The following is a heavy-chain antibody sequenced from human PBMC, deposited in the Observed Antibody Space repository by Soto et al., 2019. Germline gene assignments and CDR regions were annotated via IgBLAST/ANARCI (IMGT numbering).Heavy chain of an antibody. D-gene: IGHD3-10*01. J-gene: IGHJ6*02. V-gene: IGHV4-61*01. CDR3: ARGVGFGYYYYHMDL. CDR1: GDSVTSISDY. CDR2: IYYSGSA. Sequence: SETLSLTCTVSGDSVTSISDYWSWIRQPPGKGLEWIGYIYYSGSADYNPSLGSRVTISIDTSKNQFSLKLTSVTAADTAVYYCARGVGFGYYYYHMDLWGQGTTVTVSS.